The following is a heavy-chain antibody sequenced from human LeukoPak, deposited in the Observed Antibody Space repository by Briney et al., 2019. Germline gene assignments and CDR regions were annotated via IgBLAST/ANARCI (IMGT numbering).Heavy chain of an antibody. CDR1: GGSFSGYY. V-gene: IGHV4-34*01. CDR2: INHSGST. Sequence: PSETLSLTCAVYGGSFSGYYWSWIRQPPGKGLEWIGEINHSGSTNYNPSLKSRVTISVDTSKNQFSLKLSSVTAADTAVYYCARGYSYLRMDCWGQGTLVTVSS. CDR3: ARGYSYLRMDC. D-gene: IGHD5-18*01. J-gene: IGHJ4*02.